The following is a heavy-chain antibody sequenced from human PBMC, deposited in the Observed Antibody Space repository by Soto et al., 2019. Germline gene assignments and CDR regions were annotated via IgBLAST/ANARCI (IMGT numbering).Heavy chain of an antibody. Sequence: GGPLRLSCEASVFTCINFWMSWVRQAPGKGLEWVANIKQDGSEKKYVDSVKGRFIISRDNAKNSLSLQMNSLRAEDTAVYYCATNTVTKVDDYWGQGARVTVSS. CDR2: IKQDGSEK. D-gene: IGHD4-17*01. CDR3: ATNTVTKVDDY. J-gene: IGHJ4*02. CDR1: VFTCINFW. V-gene: IGHV3-7*03.